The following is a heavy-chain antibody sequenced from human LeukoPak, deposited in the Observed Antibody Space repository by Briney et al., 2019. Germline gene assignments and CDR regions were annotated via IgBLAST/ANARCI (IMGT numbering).Heavy chain of an antibody. J-gene: IGHJ3*02. D-gene: IGHD3-10*01. CDR3: ARARRADNSGSGSYGPFDI. CDR1: GGSISSGSHY. CDR2: IYPSGST. V-gene: IGHV4-61*02. Sequence: SETLSLTCTVSGGSISSGSHYWSWIRQPAGKGLECLGRIYPSGSTNYNPSLKSRVTISMSKSKNHFSLKLTSLTAADTAVYYCARARRADNSGSGSYGPFDIWGQGTMVSVSS.